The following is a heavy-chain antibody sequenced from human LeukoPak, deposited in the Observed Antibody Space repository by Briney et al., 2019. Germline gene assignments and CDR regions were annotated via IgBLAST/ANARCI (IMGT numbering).Heavy chain of an antibody. CDR2: ISGSGGST. V-gene: IGHV3-23*01. CDR3: AKAVDAFDI. CDR1: GFTFSSYA. J-gene: IGHJ3*02. Sequence: PGGSRRLSWAAPGFTFSSYAMSGVPQAPGKGLEWVSAISGSGGSTYYADSVKGRFTISRDNSKNTLYLQMNSLRAEDTAVYYCAKAVDAFDIWGQGTMVTVSS.